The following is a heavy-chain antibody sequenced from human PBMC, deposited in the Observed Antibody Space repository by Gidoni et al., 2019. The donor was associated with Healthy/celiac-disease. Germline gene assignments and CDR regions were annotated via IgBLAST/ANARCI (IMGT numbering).Heavy chain of an antibody. CDR3: ARDGDWE. D-gene: IGHD2-21*01. J-gene: IGHJ4*02. CDR1: GFTFSSYA. V-gene: IGHV3-30-3*01. Sequence: QVQLVESGGGVVQPGRSLRLSCAASGFTFSSYAMHGVRQAPGKGLEWVAVISYDGSNKYYADSVKGRFTISRDNSKNTLYLQMNSLRAEDTAVYYCARDGDWEWGQGTLVTVSS. CDR2: ISYDGSNK.